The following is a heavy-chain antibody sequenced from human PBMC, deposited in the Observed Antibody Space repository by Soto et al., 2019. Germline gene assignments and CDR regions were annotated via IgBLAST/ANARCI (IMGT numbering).Heavy chain of an antibody. J-gene: IGHJ4*02. D-gene: IGHD2-2*01. CDR1: GYTFTSYA. CDR2: INAGNGNT. Sequence: ASVKVSCKASGYTFTSYAMHWVRQAPGQRLEWMGWINAGNGNTKYSQKFQGRVTITRDTSASTAYMELSSLRSEDTAVYYCGTARMAPPDCSSTSCYQFDYWGQGTLVTVSS. CDR3: GTARMAPPDCSSTSCYQFDY. V-gene: IGHV1-3*01.